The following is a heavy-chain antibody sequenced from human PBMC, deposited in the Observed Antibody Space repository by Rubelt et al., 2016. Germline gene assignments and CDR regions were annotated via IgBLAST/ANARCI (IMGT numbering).Heavy chain of an antibody. D-gene: IGHD1-26*01. CDR1: GYSFTSYW. Sequence: EVQLVQSGAEVKKPGESLKIPCKGSGYSFTSYWIGWVRQMPGQGLEWMGIIYPGDSGTRYSPTFQCQVTISADKAISPAYLQSSSLKASDTAMYYCARHGQVQSGDAFDIWGQGTMVTVSS. CDR3: ARHGQVQSGDAFDI. J-gene: IGHJ3*02. V-gene: IGHV5-51*01. CDR2: IYPGDSGT.